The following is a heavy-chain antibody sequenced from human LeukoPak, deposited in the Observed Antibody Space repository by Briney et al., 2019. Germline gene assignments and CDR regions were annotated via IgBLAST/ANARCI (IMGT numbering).Heavy chain of an antibody. D-gene: IGHD4-17*01. J-gene: IGHJ4*02. V-gene: IGHV1-69*05. CDR2: IIPIFGTA. Sequence: SVKVSCKASGGTFSSYAISWVRRAPGQGLEWMGGIIPIFGTANYAQKFQGRVTITTDESTSTAYMELSSLRSEDTAVYYCASGMISGYGDYGPRYYFDYWGQGTLVTVSS. CDR1: GGTFSSYA. CDR3: ASGMISGYGDYGPRYYFDY.